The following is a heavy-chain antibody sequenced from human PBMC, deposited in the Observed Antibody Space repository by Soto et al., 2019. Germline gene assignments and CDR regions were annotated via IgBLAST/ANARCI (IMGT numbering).Heavy chain of an antibody. CDR2: IYTGGST. CDR1: GFTVSSNY. V-gene: IGHV3-53*01. D-gene: IGHD3-22*01. CDR3: ARASTHYDSVGCYYH. Sequence: GGSLRLSCAASGFTVSSNYMSWVRQAPGKGLEWVSVIYTGGSTYYADSVKGRFIVSRDDSKNTLYLQMNTLRAEDTAVYYCARASTHYDSVGCYYHWGQGTLVTVSS. J-gene: IGHJ5*02.